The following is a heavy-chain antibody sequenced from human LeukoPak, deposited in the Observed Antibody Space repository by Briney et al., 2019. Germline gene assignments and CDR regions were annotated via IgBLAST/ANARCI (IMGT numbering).Heavy chain of an antibody. CDR2: IYYSGST. Sequence: PSETLSLTCTVSGGSISSSSYYWGWIRQPPGKGLEWIGSIYYSGSTYYNPSLKSRVTISVDTSKNQFSLKLSSVTAADTAVYYCARLTTVTYYYYMDVWGKGTTVTVS. CDR1: GGSISSSSYY. J-gene: IGHJ6*03. V-gene: IGHV4-39*01. D-gene: IGHD4-17*01. CDR3: ARLTTVTYYYYMDV.